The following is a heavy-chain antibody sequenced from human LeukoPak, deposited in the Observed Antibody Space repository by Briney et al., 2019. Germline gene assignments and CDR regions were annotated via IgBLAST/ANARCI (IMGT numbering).Heavy chain of an antibody. V-gene: IGHV3-20*04. CDR2: ISWNGGST. CDR1: GFPFDDYG. D-gene: IGHD6-13*01. CDR3: ARADVLRNMAAAGYFDN. Sequence: GGSLRLSCAASGFPFDDYGMSWVRQAPGKGLEWVSGISWNGGSTGYADSVKGRFTIYRDNAKNYLYVQMNSLRAEDTALVYCARADVLRNMAAAGYFDNWGQGTLVTVSS. J-gene: IGHJ4*02.